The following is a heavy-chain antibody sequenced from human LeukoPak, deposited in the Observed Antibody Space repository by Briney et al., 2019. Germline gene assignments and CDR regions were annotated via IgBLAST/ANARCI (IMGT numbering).Heavy chain of an antibody. J-gene: IGHJ4*02. CDR2: ISGSGGST. Sequence: GGSLRLSCAASGSTFSNVWMSWVRQAPGKGLEWVSAISGSGGSTYYADSVKGRFTISRDNSKNTLYLQMNSLRAEDTAVYYCAKLPGIAAAGEYYFDYWGQGTLVTVSS. CDR3: AKLPGIAAAGEYYFDY. D-gene: IGHD6-13*01. CDR1: GSTFSNVW. V-gene: IGHV3-23*01.